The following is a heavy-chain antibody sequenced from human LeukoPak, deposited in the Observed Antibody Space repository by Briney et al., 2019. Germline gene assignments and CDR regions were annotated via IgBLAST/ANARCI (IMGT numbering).Heavy chain of an antibody. CDR2: INPSGGST. Sequence: GASVKVSCKASGYTFTSYYMHRVRQAPGQGLEWMGIINPSGGSTSYAQKFQGRVTMTRDTSTGTVYMELSSLRSEDTAVYYCARAPGSAMDVWGKGTMVTVSS. CDR3: ARAPGSAMDV. V-gene: IGHV1-46*01. J-gene: IGHJ6*04. D-gene: IGHD1-26*01. CDR1: GYTFTSYY.